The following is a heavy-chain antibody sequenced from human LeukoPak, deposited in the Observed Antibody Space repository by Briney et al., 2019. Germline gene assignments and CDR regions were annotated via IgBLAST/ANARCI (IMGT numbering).Heavy chain of an antibody. CDR3: ARNDVLLWFGELLPPGGWWFDP. CDR2: IYYSGST. D-gene: IGHD3-10*01. Sequence: SETLSLTCTVSGGSISCYYWSWIRQPPGKGLEWIGYIYYSGSTNYNPSLKSRVTISVDTSKNQFSLKLSSVTAADTAVYYCARNDVLLWFGELLPPGGWWFDPWGQGTLVTVSS. V-gene: IGHV4-59*01. J-gene: IGHJ5*02. CDR1: GGSISCYY.